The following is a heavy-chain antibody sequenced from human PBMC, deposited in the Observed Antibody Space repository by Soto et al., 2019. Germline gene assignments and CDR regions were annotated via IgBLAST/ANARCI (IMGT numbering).Heavy chain of an antibody. D-gene: IGHD6-13*01. CDR3: ATRGGPQQLMMNGMDV. CDR2: IYPGDSDT. J-gene: IGHJ6*02. V-gene: IGHV5-51*01. CDR1: GYSFTSYW. Sequence: GESLKISCKGSGYSFTSYWIGWVRQMPGKGLEWMGIIYPGDSDTRYSPSFQGQVTISADKSISTAYLQWSSLKASDTAMCYCATRGGPQQLMMNGMDVWGQGTTVTVSS.